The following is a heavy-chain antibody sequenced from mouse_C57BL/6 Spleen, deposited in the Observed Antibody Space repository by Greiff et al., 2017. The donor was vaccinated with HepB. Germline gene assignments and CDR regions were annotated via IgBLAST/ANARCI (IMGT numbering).Heavy chain of an antibody. CDR3: ARAHSNDVWYYAMDY. J-gene: IGHJ4*01. Sequence: EVKLVESGGGLVKPGGSLKLSCAASGFTFSSYTMSWVRQTPEKRLEWVATISGGGGNTYYPDSVKGRFTISRDNAKNTLYLQMSSLRSEDTALYYCARAHSNDVWYYAMDYWGQGTSVTVSS. V-gene: IGHV5-9*01. D-gene: IGHD2-12*01. CDR2: ISGGGGNT. CDR1: GFTFSSYT.